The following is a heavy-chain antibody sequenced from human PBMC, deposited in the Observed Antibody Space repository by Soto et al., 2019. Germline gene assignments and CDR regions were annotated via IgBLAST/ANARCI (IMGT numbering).Heavy chain of an antibody. V-gene: IGHV6-1*01. D-gene: IGHD3-22*01. CDR1: GYSVSSNSAA. J-gene: IGHJ3*02. CDR2: TYYRSKWYN. CDR3: ARVPARVTYYYDSSGYGNAFDI. Sequence: SHTLSLTCAISGYSVSSNSAALNWIRQSPSRGLEWLGRTYYRSKWYNDYAVSVKSRITINPDTSKNQFSLQLNSVTPEDTAVYYCARVPARVTYYYDSSGYGNAFDIWGQGTMVTVSS.